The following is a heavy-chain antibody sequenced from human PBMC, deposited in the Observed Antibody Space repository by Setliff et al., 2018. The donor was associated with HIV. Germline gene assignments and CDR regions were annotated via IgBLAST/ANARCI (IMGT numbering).Heavy chain of an antibody. V-gene: IGHV3-15*01. D-gene: IGHD2-2*01. CDR2: IKSKTDGGTT. CDR1: GFTFSNAW. Sequence: PGGSLRLSCAASGFTFSNAWMSWVRQAPGKGLEWVGRIKSKTDGGTTDSAPPVKGRFTISRDDSKNTLYLQMNSLKTEDTAVYYCTTDPGWGEQLLSNYYYYYMDVWGKGATVTVSS. CDR3: TTDPGWGEQLLSNYYYYYMDV. J-gene: IGHJ6*03.